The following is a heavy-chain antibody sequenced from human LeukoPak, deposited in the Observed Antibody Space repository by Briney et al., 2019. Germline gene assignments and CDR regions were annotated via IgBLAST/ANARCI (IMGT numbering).Heavy chain of an antibody. CDR3: ARGAKTIAVAGTPPGY. V-gene: IGHV1-2*02. D-gene: IGHD6-19*01. CDR1: GYTFTGYY. Sequence: ASVKVSCKASGYTFTGYYMHWVRQAPGQGLEWMGWINPNSGGTNYAQKLQGRVTMTTDTSTSTAYMELRSLRSDDTAVYYCARGAKTIAVAGTPPGYWGQGTLVTVSS. CDR2: INPNSGGT. J-gene: IGHJ4*02.